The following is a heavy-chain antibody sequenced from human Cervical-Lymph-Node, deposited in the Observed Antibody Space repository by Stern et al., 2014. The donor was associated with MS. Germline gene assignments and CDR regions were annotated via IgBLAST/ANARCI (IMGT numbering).Heavy chain of an antibody. D-gene: IGHD3-22*01. Sequence: AQLVESGGGVVQPGRSLRLSCAASGFTFSSYGMHWVRQAPGKGLEGVAVISYDGSNKYYADSVKGRFTISRDNSKNTLYLQMNSLRAEDTAVYYCAKDKEVVVPPGGGMDVWGQGTTVTVSS. CDR2: ISYDGSNK. V-gene: IGHV3-30*18. J-gene: IGHJ6*02. CDR3: AKDKEVVVPPGGGMDV. CDR1: GFTFSSYG.